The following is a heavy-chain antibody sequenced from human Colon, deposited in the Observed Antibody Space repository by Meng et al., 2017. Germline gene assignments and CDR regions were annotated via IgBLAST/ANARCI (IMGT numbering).Heavy chain of an antibody. D-gene: IGHD2-15*01. Sequence: GESLKISCAASGFTFSNYAMSWVRQAPGKGLEWVSAIVGSTGISGSTYYADSVKGRLTISRDNSKNTLYLQMNSLRAEDTAIYYCAKGRWGYCSGGSCYPEIWGQGTLVTVSS. CDR1: GFTFSNYA. CDR2: IVGSTGISGST. J-gene: IGHJ1*01. V-gene: IGHV3-23*01. CDR3: AKGRWGYCSGGSCYPEI.